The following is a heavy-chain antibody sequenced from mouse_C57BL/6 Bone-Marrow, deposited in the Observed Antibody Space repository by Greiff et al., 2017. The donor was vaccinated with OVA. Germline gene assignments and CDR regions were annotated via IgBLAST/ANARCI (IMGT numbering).Heavy chain of an antibody. Sequence: EVKVVESGGGLVQSGRSLRLSCATSGFTFSDFYMECVRQAPGKGLEWIAASRNKANDYTTEYSASVKGRFIVSRDTSQSILYLQMNALRAEDTAIYYCARDANYGNYDWYFDVWGTGTTVTVSS. CDR3: ARDANYGNYDWYFDV. V-gene: IGHV7-1*01. CDR1: GFTFSDFY. D-gene: IGHD2-1*01. CDR2: SRNKANDYTT. J-gene: IGHJ1*03.